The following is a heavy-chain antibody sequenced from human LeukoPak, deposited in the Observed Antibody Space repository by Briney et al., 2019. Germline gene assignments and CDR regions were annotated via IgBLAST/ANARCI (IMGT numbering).Heavy chain of an antibody. CDR3: ARAFGDCSSTSCYDWFDP. CDR2: IYYSGST. Sequence: PSETLSLTCTVSGGSISSYYWSWIRQPPGKGLEWIGYIYYSGSTNYNPSLKSRVTISVDTSKNQFSLKLSSVTAADTAVYYCARAFGDCSSTSCYDWFDPWGQGTLVTVSS. V-gene: IGHV4-59*12. J-gene: IGHJ5*02. CDR1: GGSISSYY. D-gene: IGHD2-2*03.